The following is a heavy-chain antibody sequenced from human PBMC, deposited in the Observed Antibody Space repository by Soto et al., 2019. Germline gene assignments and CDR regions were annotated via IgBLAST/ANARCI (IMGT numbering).Heavy chain of an antibody. CDR1: GFTFSSYA. D-gene: IGHD3-22*01. CDR2: ISYDGSNK. CDR3: ARDPLNTYYYDSSGLIGWFDP. Sequence: QVQLVESGGGVVQPGRSLRLSCAASGFTFSSYAMHWVRQAPGKGLEWVAVISYDGSNKYYADSVKGRFTISRDNSKNTLYLQMTSLRAEDTAVYYCARDPLNTYYYDSSGLIGWFDPWGQGTLVTVSS. V-gene: IGHV3-30-3*01. J-gene: IGHJ5*02.